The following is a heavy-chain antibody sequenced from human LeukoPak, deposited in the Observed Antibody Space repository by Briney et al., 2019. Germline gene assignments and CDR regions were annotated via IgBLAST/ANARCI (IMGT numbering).Heavy chain of an antibody. D-gene: IGHD5-12*01. V-gene: IGHV4-38-2*02. CDR2: IHHSGST. Sequence: SETLSLTCTVSGYSISSGYYWGWIRPPPGKGLEWIRSIHHSGSTYYNPSLKSRVTISVDTSKNQFSLKLSSVTAADTAVYYCARVRRGYSGYDRYYYYMDVWGKGTTVTVSS. CDR3: ARVRRGYSGYDRYYYYMDV. J-gene: IGHJ6*03. CDR1: GYSISSGYY.